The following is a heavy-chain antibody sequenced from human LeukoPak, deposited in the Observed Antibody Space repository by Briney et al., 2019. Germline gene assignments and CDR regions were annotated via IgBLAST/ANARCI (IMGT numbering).Heavy chain of an antibody. CDR2: LIPILGIA. CDR3: ARVPAAMIDY. CDR1: GGTFSSYT. Sequence: SVKVSCKASGGTFSSYTISWVRQAPGQGLEWMGRLIPILGIANYAQKFQGRVTITADKSTSTAYMELSSLRSEDTAVYYCARVPAAMIDYWGQGTLVTVSS. J-gene: IGHJ4*02. V-gene: IGHV1-69*02. D-gene: IGHD2-2*01.